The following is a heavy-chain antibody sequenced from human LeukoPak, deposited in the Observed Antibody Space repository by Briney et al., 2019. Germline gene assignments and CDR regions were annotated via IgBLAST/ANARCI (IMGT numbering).Heavy chain of an antibody. CDR1: GGSISGYY. J-gene: IGHJ4*02. Sequence: SETLSLTCTVSGGSISGYYWSWIRQPPGKGLEWIGYIYYSGSTNYNPSLKSRVTISVDTSKNQFSLKLSSVTAADTAVYYCARRSFLSDSSGYDYWGQGTLVTVSS. CDR3: ARRSFLSDSSGYDY. V-gene: IGHV4-59*08. D-gene: IGHD3-22*01. CDR2: IYYSGST.